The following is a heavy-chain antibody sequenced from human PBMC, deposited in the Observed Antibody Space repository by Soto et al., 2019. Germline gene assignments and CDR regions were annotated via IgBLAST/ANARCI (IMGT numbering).Heavy chain of an antibody. Sequence: DVQLLESGGGLVQPAGSLRLSCAASGFTFSSYAMGWVRQGPGKGLEWVAVVSIGGSTHYADSVRGRFTIPSDNSKNTLSLQMNSLTAEDTAVYFCATRRGAGGHFDYWGQGALVTVSS. CDR2: VSIGGST. V-gene: IGHV3-23*01. CDR1: GFTFSSYA. D-gene: IGHD2-15*01. J-gene: IGHJ4*02. CDR3: ATRRGAGGHFDY.